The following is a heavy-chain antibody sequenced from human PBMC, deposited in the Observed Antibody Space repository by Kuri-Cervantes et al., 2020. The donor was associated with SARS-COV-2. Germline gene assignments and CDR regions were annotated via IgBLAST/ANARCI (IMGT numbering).Heavy chain of an antibody. Sequence: GSLRLSCAVYGGSFSGYYWSWIRQPPGKGLEWIGEINHSGSTNYNPSLKSRVTISVDTSKNQFSLKLSSVTAADTAVYYCARATYYYDSSGYYSDYWGQGALVTVSS. D-gene: IGHD3-22*01. CDR2: INHSGST. CDR1: GGSFSGYY. V-gene: IGHV4-34*01. J-gene: IGHJ4*02. CDR3: ARATYYYDSSGYYSDY.